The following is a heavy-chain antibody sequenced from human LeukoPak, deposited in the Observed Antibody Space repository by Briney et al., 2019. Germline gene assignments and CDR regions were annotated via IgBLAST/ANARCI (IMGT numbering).Heavy chain of an antibody. CDR2: IIPIFGTA. J-gene: IGHJ5*02. D-gene: IGHD3-10*01. CDR1: GGTFSSYA. Sequence: GASVKVSCKASGGTFSSYAISWVRQAPGQGLEWMGGIIPIFGTANYAQKFQGRVTITADKSTSTAYMELSSLRSEDTAVYYCARWNSLGSGSYYNLRIWFDPWGQGTLVTVSS. CDR3: ARWNSLGSGSYYNLRIWFDP. V-gene: IGHV1-69*06.